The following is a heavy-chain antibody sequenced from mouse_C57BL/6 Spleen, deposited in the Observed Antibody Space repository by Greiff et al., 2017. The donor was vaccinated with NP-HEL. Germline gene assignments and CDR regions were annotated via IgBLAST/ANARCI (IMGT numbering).Heavy chain of an antibody. CDR1: GYAFSSYW. J-gene: IGHJ4*01. Sequence: VQLQQSGAELVKPGASVKISCKASGYAFSSYWMNWVKQRPGKGLEWIGQIYPGDGDTNYNGKFKGKATLTADKSSSTAYMQLSSLTSEDSAVYFCARRDTTVVDYYAMDYWGQGTSVTVSS. V-gene: IGHV1-80*01. CDR2: IYPGDGDT. CDR3: ARRDTTVVDYYAMDY. D-gene: IGHD1-1*01.